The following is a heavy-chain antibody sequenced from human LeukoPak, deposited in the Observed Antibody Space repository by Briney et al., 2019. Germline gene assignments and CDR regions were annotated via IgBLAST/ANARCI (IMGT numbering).Heavy chain of an antibody. V-gene: IGHV3-49*04. CDR3: TRVVPLFSSGWYWGRFDP. Sequence: PGGSLRLSCTASGFTFGDYAMSWVRQAPGKGLEWVGFIRSKAYGGTTEYAASVKGRFTISRDDSKSIAYLQMNSLKTEDTAVYYCTRVVPLFSSGWYWGRFDPWGQGTLVTVSS. CDR1: GFTFGDYA. D-gene: IGHD6-19*01. CDR2: IRSKAYGGTT. J-gene: IGHJ5*02.